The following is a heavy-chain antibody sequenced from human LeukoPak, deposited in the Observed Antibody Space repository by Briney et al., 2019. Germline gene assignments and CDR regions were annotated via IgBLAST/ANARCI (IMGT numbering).Heavy chain of an antibody. D-gene: IGHD3-9*01. J-gene: IGHJ4*02. CDR2: ISSSSSYI. CDR3: ARDLGLRYFDWLQNDY. CDR1: GFTFSSYS. Sequence: GGSLRLSCAASGFTFSSYSMNWVRQAPGKGLEWVSSISSSSSYIYYADSVKGRFTISRDNAKNSLYLQMNSLRAEDTAVYYCARDLGLRYFDWLQNDYWGQGTLVTVSS. V-gene: IGHV3-21*01.